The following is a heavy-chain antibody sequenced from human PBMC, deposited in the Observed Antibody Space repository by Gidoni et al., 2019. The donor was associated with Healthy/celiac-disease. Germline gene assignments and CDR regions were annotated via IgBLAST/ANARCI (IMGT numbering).Heavy chain of an antibody. V-gene: IGHV4-30-2*01. D-gene: IGHD1-1*01. CDR1: GGSISSGGSS. CDR3: ARGNGAAHNARGYYYYGMDV. J-gene: IGHJ6*02. CDR2: IYHSGST. Sequence: QLQLQESGSGLVKPSQTLSLTCAVAGGSISSGGSSWGWIRRPPGKGLEWIGYIYHSGSTYYNPSLKSRVTISVDRSKNQFSLKLSSVTAADTAVYYCARGNGAAHNARGYYYYGMDVWGQGTTVTVSS.